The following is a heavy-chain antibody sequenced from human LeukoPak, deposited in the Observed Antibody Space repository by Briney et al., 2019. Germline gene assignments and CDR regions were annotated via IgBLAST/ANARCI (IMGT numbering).Heavy chain of an antibody. CDR3: AKDIEPFGELLIFVY. J-gene: IGHJ4*02. CDR1: GFTFDDYA. V-gene: IGHV3-9*01. CDR2: ISWNSGSI. D-gene: IGHD3-10*01. Sequence: GGSLRLSCAASGFTFDDYAMHWVRQAPGKGLEWVSGISWNSGSIGYADSVKGRFTISRDNAKNSLYLQMNSLRAEDTALYYCAKDIEPFGELLIFVYWGQGTLVTVSS.